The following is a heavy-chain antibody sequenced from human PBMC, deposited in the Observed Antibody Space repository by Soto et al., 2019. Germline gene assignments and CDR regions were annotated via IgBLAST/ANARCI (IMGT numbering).Heavy chain of an antibody. D-gene: IGHD5-12*01. Sequence: SVKVSCKASGGTFSSYAISWVRQAPGQGLEWMGGINPNIGTANYAQKFQGRVTMTGNTSISTAYMELSSLRSEDTAVYYCARTRVLDSGYDVGYWGQGTLVTVSS. CDR2: INPNIGTA. CDR3: ARTRVLDSGYDVGY. CDR1: GGTFSSYA. J-gene: IGHJ4*02. V-gene: IGHV1-69*06.